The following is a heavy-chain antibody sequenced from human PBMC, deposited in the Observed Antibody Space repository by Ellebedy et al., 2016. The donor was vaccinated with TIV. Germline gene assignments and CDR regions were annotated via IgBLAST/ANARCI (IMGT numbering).Heavy chain of an antibody. CDR1: SYTFTSYG. D-gene: IGHD2-2*01. Sequence: SXKASSYTFTSYGISWVRQAPGKGLEWVSAISGSGGSTYYADSVKGRFTISRDNSKNTLYLQMNSLRAEDTAVYYCANPDIVVVPAATYYYYMDVWGKGTTVTVSS. CDR3: ANPDIVVVPAATYYYYMDV. J-gene: IGHJ6*03. CDR2: ISGSGGST. V-gene: IGHV3-23*01.